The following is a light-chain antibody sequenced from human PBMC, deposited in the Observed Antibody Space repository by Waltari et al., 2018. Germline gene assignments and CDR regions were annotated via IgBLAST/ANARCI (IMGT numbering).Light chain of an antibody. Sequence: EVVLTQSPDTLSLSPGERATLSCRASQSIRTSLAWYQQTPGQPPRLLIYGASTRATGIPARFSGSGSGTEFTLTISSLQSEDFAVYYCQQYDNWPPWTFGPGTRVEVK. J-gene: IGKJ1*01. V-gene: IGKV3-15*01. CDR1: QSIRTS. CDR3: QQYDNWPPWT. CDR2: GAS.